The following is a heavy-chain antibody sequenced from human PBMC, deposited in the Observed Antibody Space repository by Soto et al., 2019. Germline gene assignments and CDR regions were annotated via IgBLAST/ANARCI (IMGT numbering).Heavy chain of an antibody. CDR2: IYYSGST. CDR3: ARSYRRYCSGGSCYSYYYYYMDV. D-gene: IGHD2-15*01. CDR1: GGSISSYY. V-gene: IGHV4-59*01. J-gene: IGHJ6*03. Sequence: QVQLQESGPGLVKPSETLSLTCTVSGGSISSYYWSWIRQPPGKGLEWIGYIYYSGSTNYNPSLKSRVTISVDTSKNPFSLKLSSVTAADTAAYYCARSYRRYCSGGSCYSYYYYYMDVWGKGTTVTVSS.